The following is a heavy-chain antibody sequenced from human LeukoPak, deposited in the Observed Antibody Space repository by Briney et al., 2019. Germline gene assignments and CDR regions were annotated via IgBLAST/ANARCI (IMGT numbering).Heavy chain of an antibody. V-gene: IGHV3-48*04. CDR2: ISSSSRTI. Sequence: PGGSLRLSCAASGFTFSSYSMNWVRQAPGKGLEWVSYISSSSRTIYYADSVKGRFTISRDNAKNSLYLQMNSLRAEDTAVYYCARDGYSYGTWDYWGQGTLVTVSS. CDR3: ARDGYSYGTWDY. CDR1: GFTFSSYS. J-gene: IGHJ4*02. D-gene: IGHD5-18*01.